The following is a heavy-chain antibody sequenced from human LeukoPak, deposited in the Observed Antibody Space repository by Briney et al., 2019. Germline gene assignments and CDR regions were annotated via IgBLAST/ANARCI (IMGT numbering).Heavy chain of an antibody. Sequence: SETLSLTCAVYGGSFSGYYWSWIRQPPGKGLEWIGEINHSGSTNYNPSLKSRVSISVDTSKNQFSLKLSSVTAADTAVYYCARICYDILTQEPGFDPWGQGTLVTVSS. CDR2: INHSGST. CDR1: GGSFSGYY. V-gene: IGHV4-34*01. D-gene: IGHD3-9*01. J-gene: IGHJ5*02. CDR3: ARICYDILTQEPGFDP.